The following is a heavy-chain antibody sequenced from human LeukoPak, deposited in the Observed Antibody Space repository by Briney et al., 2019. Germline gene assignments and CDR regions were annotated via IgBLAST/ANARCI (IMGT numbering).Heavy chain of an antibody. D-gene: IGHD3-10*01. CDR3: AREDYFGSGSYGY. Sequence: ASVKASCKASGYTFTGYYMHWVRQAPGQGLEWMGWINPNSGGINYAQKFQGRVTMTRDTSISTAYMELRRLTSDDTAVYYCAREDYFGSGSYGYWGQGTLVTVSS. CDR2: INPNSGGI. J-gene: IGHJ4*02. CDR1: GYTFTGYY. V-gene: IGHV1-2*02.